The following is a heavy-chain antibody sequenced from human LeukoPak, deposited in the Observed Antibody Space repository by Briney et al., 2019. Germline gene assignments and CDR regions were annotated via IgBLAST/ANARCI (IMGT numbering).Heavy chain of an antibody. D-gene: IGHD6-19*01. CDR2: INPNTGAT. J-gene: IGHJ4*02. CDR3: ARDRVGSGWPRPWYFEF. Sequence: ASLKVSCKTSGYTFTGYYLHWMRQAPGQAPEWMGWINPNTGATIYAQKFEGRVTLSRDTSISTAYMELTSLRSDDTAVYYCARDRVGSGWPRPWYFEFWGQGTLVTVSS. CDR1: GYTFTGYY. V-gene: IGHV1-2*02.